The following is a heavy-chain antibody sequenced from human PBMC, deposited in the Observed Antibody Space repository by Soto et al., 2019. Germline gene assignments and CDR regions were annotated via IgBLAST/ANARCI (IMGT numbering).Heavy chain of an antibody. V-gene: IGHV1-69*01. J-gene: IGHJ4*02. CDR3: ARDYYDSSGYYYYFDY. CDR1: GGTFSSYA. D-gene: IGHD3-22*01. Sequence: QVQLVQSGAEVKKPGSSVKVSCKASGGTFSSYAISWVLQAPGHGLEWMGGSIPIFGTANYAQKFQGRVTITTDESTSTAYMKLSSLSSEDTAVYYCARDYYDSSGYYYYFDYWGQGTLVSVSS. CDR2: SIPIFGTA.